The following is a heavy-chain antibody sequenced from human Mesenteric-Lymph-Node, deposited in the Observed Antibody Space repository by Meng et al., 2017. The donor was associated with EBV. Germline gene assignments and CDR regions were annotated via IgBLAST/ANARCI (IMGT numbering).Heavy chain of an antibody. D-gene: IGHD1-26*01. Sequence: VQRQESGPGLVKPSQTVSLTCAVSGGSIAGGSYWSWVRQPPGKGLEWIAFIHYSGDTYYNPSLKSRLTISVDTSKDQFSLRLRSVTAADTAVYYCARRSGSYYGYFDYWGQGTLVTVSS. J-gene: IGHJ4*02. CDR2: IHYSGDT. CDR1: GGSIAGGSY. CDR3: ARRSGSYYGYFDY. V-gene: IGHV4-30-4*01.